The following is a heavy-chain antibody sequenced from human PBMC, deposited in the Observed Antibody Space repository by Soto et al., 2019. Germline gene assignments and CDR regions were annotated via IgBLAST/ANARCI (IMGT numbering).Heavy chain of an antibody. CDR3: ARQAASSSDVVAMDV. J-gene: IGHJ6*02. V-gene: IGHV5-51*01. Sequence: PGESLKISCKGSGYNFTSYWIGWVRQMPGKGLVWMWIIYPGDSDTRYSPSFQDQVTISADKSISSAYLQWSTLKASDTAMYYCARQAASSSDVVAMDVWGQGTTVTVSS. CDR1: GYNFTSYW. CDR2: IYPGDSDT. D-gene: IGHD6-6*01.